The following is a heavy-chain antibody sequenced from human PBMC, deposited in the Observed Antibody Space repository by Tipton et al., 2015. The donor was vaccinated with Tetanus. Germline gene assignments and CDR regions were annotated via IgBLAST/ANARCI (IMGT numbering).Heavy chain of an antibody. V-gene: IGHV4-59*01. CDR2: VHYSGST. J-gene: IGHJ3*02. CDR1: GGSISSYY. Sequence: TLSLTCAVYGGSISSYYWTWIRQPPGRGLEWIGYVHYSGSTNYSPSLRSRVTLSVDTSKNQFSLKLSSVTAADTAVYYCARIGGLHQNKPAFDIWGQGTVVTVSS. CDR3: ARIGGLHQNKPAFDI. D-gene: IGHD5-24*01.